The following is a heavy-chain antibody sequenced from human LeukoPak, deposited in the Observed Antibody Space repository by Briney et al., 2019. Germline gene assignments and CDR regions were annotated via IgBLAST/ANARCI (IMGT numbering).Heavy chain of an antibody. J-gene: IGHJ6*02. CDR3: ARDLRYFDWPPRFYYYGMDV. CDR2: ISAYNGNT. Sequence: ASVKVSCKASGYTFTSYGISWVRQAPGQGLEWMGWISAYNGNTNYARKLQGRVTMTTDTSTSTAYMELRSLRSDDTAVYYCARDLRYFDWPPRFYYYGMDVWGQGTTVTVSS. D-gene: IGHD3-9*01. V-gene: IGHV1-18*01. CDR1: GYTFTSYG.